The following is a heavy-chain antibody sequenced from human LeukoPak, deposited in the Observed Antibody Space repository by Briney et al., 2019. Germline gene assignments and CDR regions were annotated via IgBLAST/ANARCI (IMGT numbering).Heavy chain of an antibody. CDR1: GFTFSNYA. CDR2: VSGSGTST. V-gene: IGHV3-23*01. CDR3: AKDQCSGNDCYSGYNYFDS. Sequence: GGSLRLSCAASGFTFSNYAMSWVRQAPGKGLEWVSAVSGSGTSTYYTDSVKGRFTISRDNSKNTVYLQVNSLKADDTAVYYCAKDQCSGNDCYSGYNYFDSWGQGTLVTVSS. J-gene: IGHJ4*02. D-gene: IGHD2-15*01.